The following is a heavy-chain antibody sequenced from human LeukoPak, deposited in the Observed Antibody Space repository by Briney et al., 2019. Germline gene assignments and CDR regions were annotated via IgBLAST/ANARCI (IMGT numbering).Heavy chain of an antibody. CDR2: ISSDGTYT. CDR3: ARDWYYAFDF. CDR1: GFTFSSHL. D-gene: IGHD2-21*02. J-gene: IGHJ3*01. V-gene: IGHV3-74*01. Sequence: GGSLRLSCAASGFTFSSHLMHWVRQAPGKGLVWVSRISSDGTYTNYADSVRGRFTISRDNAKNTLYLQMNSLRAEDTAVYYCARDWYYAFDFWGQGTMVTVSS.